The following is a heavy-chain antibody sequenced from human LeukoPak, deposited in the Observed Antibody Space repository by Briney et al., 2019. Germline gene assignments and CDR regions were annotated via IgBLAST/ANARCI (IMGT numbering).Heavy chain of an antibody. CDR3: ARDRLAYGSGSYRGGY. CDR2: ISSSSSYI. CDR1: GFTFSSYS. J-gene: IGHJ4*02. Sequence: PGGSLRLSCAASGFTFSSYSMNWVRQAPGKGLEWVSSISSSSSYIYYADSVKGRFTISRDNAKNSLYLQMNSLRAEDTAVYYCARDRLAYGSGSYRGGYWGQGTLVTVSS. V-gene: IGHV3-21*01. D-gene: IGHD3-10*01.